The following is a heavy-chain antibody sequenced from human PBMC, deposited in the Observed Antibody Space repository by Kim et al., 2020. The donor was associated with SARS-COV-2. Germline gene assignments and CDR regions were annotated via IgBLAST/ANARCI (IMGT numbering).Heavy chain of an antibody. CDR2: INAGNGNT. V-gene: IGHV1-3*01. CDR3: ARVRSSGYYYIDY. D-gene: IGHD3-22*01. Sequence: ASVKVSCKASGYTFTSYAMHWVRQAPGQRLEWMGWINAGNGNTKYSQKFQGRVTITRDTSASTAYMELSSLRSEDTAVYYCARVRSSGYYYIDYWGQGTLGTVSS. CDR1: GYTFTSYA. J-gene: IGHJ4*02.